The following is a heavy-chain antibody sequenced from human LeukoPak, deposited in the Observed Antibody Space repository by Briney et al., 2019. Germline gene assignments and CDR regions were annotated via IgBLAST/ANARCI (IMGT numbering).Heavy chain of an antibody. D-gene: IGHD3-10*01. V-gene: IGHV4-59*08. J-gene: IGHJ4*02. CDR1: GGSISSYY. CDR2: IYYSGST. Sequence: SETLSLTCTVSGGSISSYYWGWIRQPPGKGLEWIGYIYYSGSTNYNPSLKSRVTISVDTSKNQFSLKLSSVTAADTAVYYCARLSESGSSGFDYWGQGTLVTVSS. CDR3: ARLSESGSSGFDY.